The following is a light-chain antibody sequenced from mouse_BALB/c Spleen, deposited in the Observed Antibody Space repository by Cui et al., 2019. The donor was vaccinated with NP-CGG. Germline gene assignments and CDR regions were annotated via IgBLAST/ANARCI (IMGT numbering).Light chain of an antibody. J-gene: IGLJ1*01. CDR2: GTN. CDR3: ALWYSNHWV. V-gene: IGLV1*01. Sequence: QAVVTRESALTTSPGETVTLTCRSSTGAVTTSNYANWVQEKPDPLFTGLIGGTNNRAPGVPARFSGSLIGDKAALTITGAQTEDEAIYFCALWYSNHWVFGGGTKLTVL. CDR1: TGAVTTSNY.